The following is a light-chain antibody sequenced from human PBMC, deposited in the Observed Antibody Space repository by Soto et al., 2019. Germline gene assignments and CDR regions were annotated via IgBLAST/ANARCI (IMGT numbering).Light chain of an antibody. Sequence: EIVLTHSPATLSVSPGEDVTLSCRASQSVPSRIAWYQQKPGQAPSLLIYGASTRANGVPDRFSGTGSGTEFTLTLRSLKSEDYAVYYCQQYKSWHPITFGQGTRLEIK. CDR3: QQYKSWHPIT. CDR1: QSVPSR. CDR2: GAS. V-gene: IGKV3-15*01. J-gene: IGKJ5*01.